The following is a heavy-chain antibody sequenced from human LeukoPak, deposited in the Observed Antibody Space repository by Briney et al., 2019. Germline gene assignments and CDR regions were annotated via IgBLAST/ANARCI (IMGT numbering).Heavy chain of an antibody. Sequence: PSETLSLTCAVYGGSFSGYYWSWIRQPPGKWLEWIGEINHSGSTNYNPSLKSRVTISVDTSKNQFSLKLSSVTAADTAVYYCARGFSYGDYEVLYFDYWGQGTLVTVSS. D-gene: IGHD4-17*01. CDR1: GGSFSGYY. CDR3: ARGFSYGDYEVLYFDY. V-gene: IGHV4-34*01. J-gene: IGHJ4*02. CDR2: INHSGST.